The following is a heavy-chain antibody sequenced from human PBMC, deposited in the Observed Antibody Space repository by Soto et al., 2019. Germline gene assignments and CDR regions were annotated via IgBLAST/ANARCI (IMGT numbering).Heavy chain of an antibody. CDR2: ISGSVGST. Sequence: VGSLRLSCAASGFTFSDHGMHWVRQAPGKGLEWVSSISGSVGSTFYADSVKGRFTISRDNSMNTLYLQMNSLRAEDTAVYYCAKDRTIASRNFDSWGQGALVTVSS. J-gene: IGHJ4*02. CDR1: GFTFSDHG. V-gene: IGHV3-23*01. D-gene: IGHD6-6*01. CDR3: AKDRTIASRNFDS.